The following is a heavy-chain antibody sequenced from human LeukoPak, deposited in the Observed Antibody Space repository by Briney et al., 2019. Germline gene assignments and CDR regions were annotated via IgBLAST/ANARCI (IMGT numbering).Heavy chain of an antibody. Sequence: GESLKISCKASSYNFANYWIGWVRQMPGKGLEWMGLIYPGGSQTIYSPSFQGQVTISVDWSTSTVYLQWSTLKASDTAMYYCARRERQLVIWASNDAFDIWGQGTMVTVSS. CDR3: ARRERQLVIWASNDAFDI. D-gene: IGHD6-13*01. CDR1: SYNFANYW. J-gene: IGHJ3*02. CDR2: IYPGGSQT. V-gene: IGHV5-51*01.